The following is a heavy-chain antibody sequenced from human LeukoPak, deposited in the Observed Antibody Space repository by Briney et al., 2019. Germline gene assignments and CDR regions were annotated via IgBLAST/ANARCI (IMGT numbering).Heavy chain of an antibody. CDR3: ASHTYYYDSSGYYSSYYFDY. CDR1: GGSISSYY. Sequence: SETLSLTCTVSGGSISSYYWSWIRQPAGKGLEWIGRIYTSGSTNYNPSLKSRVTMSVDTSKNQSSLKLSSVTAADTAVYYCASHTYYYDSSGYYSSYYFDYWGQGTLVTVSS. J-gene: IGHJ4*02. D-gene: IGHD3-22*01. V-gene: IGHV4-4*07. CDR2: IYTSGST.